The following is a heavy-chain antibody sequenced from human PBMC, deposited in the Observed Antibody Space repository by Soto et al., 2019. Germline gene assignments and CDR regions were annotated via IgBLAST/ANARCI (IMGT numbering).Heavy chain of an antibody. Sequence: QVQLVQSGAEVKKPGASVKVSCKASGYTFTGYYMHWVRQAPGQGLEWMGWINPNSGGTNYAQKFQGWVTMTRDTSISTAYMELSRLRSDDTAVYYCARDGNVDQTRWGMDVWGQGTTVTVSS. D-gene: IGHD5-12*01. V-gene: IGHV1-2*04. CDR1: GYTFTGYY. J-gene: IGHJ6*02. CDR2: INPNSGGT. CDR3: ARDGNVDQTRWGMDV.